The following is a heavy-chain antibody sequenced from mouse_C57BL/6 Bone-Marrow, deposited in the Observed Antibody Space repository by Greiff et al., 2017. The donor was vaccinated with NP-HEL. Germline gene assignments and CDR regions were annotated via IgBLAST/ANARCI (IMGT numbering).Heavy chain of an antibody. CDR2: IYPRDGST. CDR3: ARLTTVVPYAMDY. Sequence: VQLQQSGPELVKPGASVKLSCKASGYTLTSYDINWVKQRPGQGLEWIGWIYPRDGSTKYNEKFKGKATLTVDTSSSTAYMELHSLTSEDSAVYFCARLTTVVPYAMDYWGQGTSVTVSS. J-gene: IGHJ4*01. V-gene: IGHV1-85*01. D-gene: IGHD1-1*01. CDR1: GYTLTSYD.